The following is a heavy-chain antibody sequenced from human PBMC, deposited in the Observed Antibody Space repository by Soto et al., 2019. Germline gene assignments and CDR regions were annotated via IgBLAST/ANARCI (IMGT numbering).Heavy chain of an antibody. D-gene: IGHD3-10*01. Sequence: VQLLESGGALVQPGGSLRLSCAASGFTFSSYAMYWVRQAPGKGLEWVSTISNSGDTYYADSVEGRFTISRDKSKDTVFLQRNSLRAEDKAVSYCANPKFRGVVVNVWGEGTTVTVSS. V-gene: IGHV3-23*01. J-gene: IGHJ6*04. CDR3: ANPKFRGVVVNV. CDR2: ISNSGDT. CDR1: GFTFSSYA.